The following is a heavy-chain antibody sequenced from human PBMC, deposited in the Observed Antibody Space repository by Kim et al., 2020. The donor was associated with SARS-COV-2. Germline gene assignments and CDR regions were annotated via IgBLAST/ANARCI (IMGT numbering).Heavy chain of an antibody. J-gene: IGHJ6*02. CDR1: GGTFSSYA. CDR2: IIPILGIA. Sequence: SVKVSCKASGGTFSSYAISWVRQAPGQGLEWMGRIIPILGIANYAQKFQGRVTITADKSTSTAYMELSSLRSEDTAVYYCARARVVTPENYYYGMDVWGQGTTVTVAS. V-gene: IGHV1-69*04. D-gene: IGHD2-21*02. CDR3: ARARVVTPENYYYGMDV.